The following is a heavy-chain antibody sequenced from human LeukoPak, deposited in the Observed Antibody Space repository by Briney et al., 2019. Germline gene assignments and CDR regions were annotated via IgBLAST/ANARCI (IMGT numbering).Heavy chain of an antibody. V-gene: IGHV1-69*05. Sequence: SVKVSCKASGGTFSRYAISWVRQAPGQGLEWMGGIIPIFGTANYAQKFQGRVTITTDESTSTAYMELSSLRSEDTAVYYCARARYCSSTSCYNPKNWFDSWGQGTLVTVSS. D-gene: IGHD2-2*02. CDR2: IIPIFGTA. CDR3: ARARYCSSTSCYNPKNWFDS. CDR1: GGTFSRYA. J-gene: IGHJ5*01.